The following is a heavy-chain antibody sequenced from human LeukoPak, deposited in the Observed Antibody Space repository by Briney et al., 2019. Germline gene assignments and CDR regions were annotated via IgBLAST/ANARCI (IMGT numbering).Heavy chain of an antibody. CDR2: ISGSVGSR. J-gene: IGHJ4*02. CDR3: AKDNSVVVIPYYFDY. D-gene: IGHD3-22*01. Sequence: GGSLRLSCAASGFTFSSYAMSWVRRAPGKGLEWVSAISGSVGSRYYADSVKGRVPISSDDYKNTLDVEINSLRAEDTAVYYCAKDNSVVVIPYYFDYWGQGTLVTVSS. V-gene: IGHV3-23*01. CDR1: GFTFSSYA.